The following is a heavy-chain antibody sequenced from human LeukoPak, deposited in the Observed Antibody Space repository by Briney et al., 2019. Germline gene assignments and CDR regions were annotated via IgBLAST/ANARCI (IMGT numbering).Heavy chain of an antibody. J-gene: IGHJ4*02. CDR1: GGTFSSYA. D-gene: IGHD3-9*01. CDR3: ARGYYDILTGYSN. CDR2: IIPIFGTA. Sequence: SVKVSCKASGGTFSSYAISWVRQAPGQGLEWMGGIIPIFGTANYAQKFQGRVTITADKSTSTAYMELGSLRSEDTAVYYCARGYYDILTGYSNWGQGTLVTVSS. V-gene: IGHV1-69*06.